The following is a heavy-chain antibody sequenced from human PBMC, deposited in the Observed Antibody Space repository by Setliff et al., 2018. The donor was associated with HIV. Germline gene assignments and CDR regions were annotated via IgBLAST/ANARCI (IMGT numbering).Heavy chain of an antibody. CDR2: INHSGST. Sequence: SETLSLTCAVYGGSFSGYYWSWIRQPPGKGLEWIGEINHSGSTNYSPSLESRVTIAVDTSNKQFSLQLSSVTAADTAVYYCAWGMTAIPEYWGQGTLVTVSS. J-gene: IGHJ4*02. D-gene: IGHD2-21*02. V-gene: IGHV4-34*01. CDR3: AWGMTAIPEY. CDR1: GGSFSGYY.